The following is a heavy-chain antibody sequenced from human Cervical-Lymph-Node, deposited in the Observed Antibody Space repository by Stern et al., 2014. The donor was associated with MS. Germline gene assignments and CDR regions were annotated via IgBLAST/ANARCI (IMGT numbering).Heavy chain of an antibody. Sequence: QVQLQESGPGLVTPSETLSLTCNVSGGSFTDYYWSWIRQPPGKGLEWIGCVYHTGSTHYNPSLKSRVTISLDTSKNHFSLRLRSVTAADAAVYYCARGGRMASMFYWGQGTLVTVSS. CDR2: VYHTGST. D-gene: IGHD5-24*01. V-gene: IGHV4-59*01. J-gene: IGHJ1*01. CDR3: ARGGRMASMFY. CDR1: GGSFTDYY.